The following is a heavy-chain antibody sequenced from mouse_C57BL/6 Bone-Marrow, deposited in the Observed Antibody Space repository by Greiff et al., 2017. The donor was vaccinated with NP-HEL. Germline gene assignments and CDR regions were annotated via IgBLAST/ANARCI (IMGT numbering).Heavy chain of an antibody. Sequence: QVQLQQPGAELVRPGSSVKLSCKASGYTFTSYWMDWVKQRPGQGLEWIGNIYPSDSETHYNQKFKDKATLTVDKSSSTAYMQLSSLTSEDSAVYYCARQYGSSYGYFDVWGTGTTVTVSS. CDR1: GYTFTSYW. CDR3: ARQYGSSYGYFDV. V-gene: IGHV1-61*01. J-gene: IGHJ1*03. D-gene: IGHD1-1*01. CDR2: IYPSDSET.